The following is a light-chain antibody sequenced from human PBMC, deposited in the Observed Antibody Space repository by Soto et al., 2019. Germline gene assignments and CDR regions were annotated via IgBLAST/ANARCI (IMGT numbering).Light chain of an antibody. CDR2: NAF. CDR3: HQYAFSPQT. V-gene: IGKV3-20*01. J-gene: IGKJ5*01. Sequence: EIVLTQSPGTLSLSAGERATLSCRASQSVGNNYLGWYQQKPGQAPRLLIYNAFNRATGISDRFSGSGSGTDLTLTVSRLEPDDFAVYYCHQYAFSPQTFGQGTRLEIK. CDR1: QSVGNNY.